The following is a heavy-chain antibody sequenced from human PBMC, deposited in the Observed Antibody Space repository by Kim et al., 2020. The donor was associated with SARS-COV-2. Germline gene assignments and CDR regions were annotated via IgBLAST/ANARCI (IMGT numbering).Heavy chain of an antibody. Sequence: ASVKVSCKPSGYIFTSYVIHWVRQAPGQRPDWMGRIIPGTTNIKYSQTFQGGVAMIDDRHATTVYLELNSLRLEDTAVYYLPRDAVSFAGSYLDVLGNGT. D-gene: IGHD2-21*01. CDR3: PRDAVSFAGSYLDV. J-gene: IGHJ6*03. CDR1: GYIFTSYV. V-gene: IGHV1-3*01. CDR2: IIPGTTNI.